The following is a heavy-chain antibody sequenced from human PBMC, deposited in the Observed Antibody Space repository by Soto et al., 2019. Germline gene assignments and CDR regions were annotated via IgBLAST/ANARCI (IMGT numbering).Heavy chain of an antibody. V-gene: IGHV1-2*02. CDR3: ARAGGYCSGGSCYSHYYYGMDV. D-gene: IGHD2-15*01. CDR1: GYTFTGYD. J-gene: IGHJ6*02. CDR2: INPNSGGT. Sequence: GXSVKVSCKASGYTFTGYDMHWVRQAPGQGLEWMGWINPNSGGTNYAQKFQGRVTMTRDTSISTAYMELSRLRSDDTAVYYCARAGGYCSGGSCYSHYYYGMDVWGQGTTVTVSS.